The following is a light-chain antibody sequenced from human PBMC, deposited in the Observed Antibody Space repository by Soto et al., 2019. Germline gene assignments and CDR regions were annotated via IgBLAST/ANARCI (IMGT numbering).Light chain of an antibody. CDR1: QDISNY. CDR3: QKYNRAPLT. CDR2: AAS. V-gene: IGKV1-27*01. Sequence: DTQMTQSPSSLSASVGDTVTITCRASQDISNYLAWYQQKPGRVPKVLIYAASTLQSGVPSRFSAIGSGTYFTLTISSLQPEDVATYYCQKYNRAPLTFGGGTKV. J-gene: IGKJ4*01.